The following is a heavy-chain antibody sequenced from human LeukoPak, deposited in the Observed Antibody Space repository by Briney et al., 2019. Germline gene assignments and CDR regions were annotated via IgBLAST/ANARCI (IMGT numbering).Heavy chain of an antibody. CDR1: GFSFNNYA. J-gene: IGHJ3*02. Sequence: PGGSLRLSCAPSGFSFNNYAVHWVRQGPGKGLEWVASMSYDGNNRYYGDSVQGRFIISRDRSQNTLYLQMNSLRTDDTALYYCARVRDGSVRGGFDIWSQGTLVSVFS. D-gene: IGHD3-10*01. CDR2: MSYDGNNR. CDR3: ARVRDGSVRGGFDI. V-gene: IGHV3-30-3*01.